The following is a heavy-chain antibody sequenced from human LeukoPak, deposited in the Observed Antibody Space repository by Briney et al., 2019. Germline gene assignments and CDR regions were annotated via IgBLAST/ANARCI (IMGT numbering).Heavy chain of an antibody. D-gene: IGHD6-25*01. Sequence: QSGGSLRLSCAASGFTFSSYAMSWVRQAPGKGLEWVSAISGSGGSTYYADSVKGRFTISRDNSKNTLNLQMNSLRAEDTAVYYCAKGQRSAEYFQHWGQGTLVTVSS. CDR2: ISGSGGST. CDR1: GFTFSSYA. CDR3: AKGQRSAEYFQH. J-gene: IGHJ1*01. V-gene: IGHV3-23*01.